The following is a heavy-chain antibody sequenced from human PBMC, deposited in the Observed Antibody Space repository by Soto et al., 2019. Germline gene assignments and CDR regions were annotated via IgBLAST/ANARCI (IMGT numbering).Heavy chain of an antibody. J-gene: IGHJ4*02. V-gene: IGHV3-64D*06. CDR2: ISSNGGST. Sequence: HPGGSLRLSCSASGFTFSSYAMHWVRQAPGKGLEYVSAISSNGGSTYYADSVKGRFTISRDNSKNTLYLQMSSLRAEDTAVYYYVKALRYFDWLPDFDYWGQGTLVTVSS. CDR3: VKALRYFDWLPDFDY. CDR1: GFTFSSYA. D-gene: IGHD3-9*01.